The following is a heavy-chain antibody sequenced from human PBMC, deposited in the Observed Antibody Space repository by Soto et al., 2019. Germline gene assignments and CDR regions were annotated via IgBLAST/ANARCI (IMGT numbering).Heavy chain of an antibody. J-gene: IGHJ3*02. V-gene: IGHV3-23*01. CDR1: GFSFSSYA. CDR2: ISGSGGST. CDR3: AKTRRGSDLSHDAFDI. D-gene: IGHD1-26*01. Sequence: GGSLRLSCAASGFSFSSYAMIWVRQAPGKVLEWVSAISGSGGSTYYAVSVKGRFTISRENSKNTLYLEMNSLRAEDMAVYYCAKTRRGSDLSHDAFDIWGQGTMVTVSS.